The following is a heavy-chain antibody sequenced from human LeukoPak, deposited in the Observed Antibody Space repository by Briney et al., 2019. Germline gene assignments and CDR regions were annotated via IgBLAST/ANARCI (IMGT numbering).Heavy chain of an antibody. Sequence: GGSLRLSCAASGFTFSSYGMHWVRQAPGKGLEWVAVISYDGSNKYYADSVKGRFTISRDNSKNTLYLQMNSLRAEDTAVYYCASVLLQWLPPHDAFDIWGQGTMVTVSS. J-gene: IGHJ3*02. D-gene: IGHD6-19*01. CDR2: ISYDGSNK. CDR1: GFTFSSYG. CDR3: ASVLLQWLPPHDAFDI. V-gene: IGHV3-30*03.